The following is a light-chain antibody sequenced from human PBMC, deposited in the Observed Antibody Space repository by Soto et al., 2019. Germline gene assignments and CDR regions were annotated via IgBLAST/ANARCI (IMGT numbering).Light chain of an antibody. CDR1: QSASSY. CDR3: QQYHQWPIT. J-gene: IGKJ5*01. Sequence: TQSPATLSLSPGERATLSCRASQSASSYLAWYQQKPGQTPRVLIYAASTRATGIPGRFTGIGSGTEFTLTISSLQSEDFAVYYCQQYHQWPITFGQGTRLEIK. V-gene: IGKV3-15*01. CDR2: AAS.